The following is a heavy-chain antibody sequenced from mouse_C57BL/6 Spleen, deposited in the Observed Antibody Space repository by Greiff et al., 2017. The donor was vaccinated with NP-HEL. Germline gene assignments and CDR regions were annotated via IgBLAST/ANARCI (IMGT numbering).Heavy chain of an antibody. J-gene: IGHJ2*01. CDR1: GYTFTDYY. CDR2: INPNNGGT. V-gene: IGHV1-26*01. D-gene: IGHD3-2*02. Sequence: EVQLQQSGPELVKPGASVKISCKASGYTFTDYYMNWVKQSHGKSLEWIGDINPNNGGTSYNQKFKGKATLTVDKSSSTAYMELRSLTSEDSAVYYCARRDSSGCYFDYWGQGTTLTVSS. CDR3: ARRDSSGCYFDY.